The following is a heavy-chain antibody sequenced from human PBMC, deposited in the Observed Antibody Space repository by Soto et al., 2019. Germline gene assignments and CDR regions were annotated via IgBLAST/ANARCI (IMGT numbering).Heavy chain of an antibody. CDR3: ARHRYSSDSTRYHYFA. CDR2: IYYSGMT. D-gene: IGHD3-22*01. J-gene: IGHJ5*02. Sequence: SEALSLTCTVSGGSVSSPSNYGGWIRQPPGKGVVWLGDIYYSGMTRSTPHLKGRVTISVDTSKDQFSLKLTSVTAADTAVYYCARHRYSSDSTRYHYFAWGQGTQVT. V-gene: IGHV4-39*01. CDR1: GGSVSSPSNY.